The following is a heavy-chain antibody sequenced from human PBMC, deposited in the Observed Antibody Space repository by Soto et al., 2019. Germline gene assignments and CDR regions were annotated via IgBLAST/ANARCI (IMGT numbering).Heavy chain of an antibody. Sequence: PGGSLRLSCAASGFTFEDYAMHWVRQAPAKGLEWVSGSGWNSGNKGYADSVKGRFTISRDNAKNFLYLEMNSLRAEDTALYYCAKEAGLVRFFDWLSNGLDVWGQGTAVTVSS. V-gene: IGHV3-9*01. CDR2: SGWNSGNK. CDR1: GFTFEDYA. J-gene: IGHJ6*02. CDR3: AKEAGLVRFFDWLSNGLDV. D-gene: IGHD3-9*01.